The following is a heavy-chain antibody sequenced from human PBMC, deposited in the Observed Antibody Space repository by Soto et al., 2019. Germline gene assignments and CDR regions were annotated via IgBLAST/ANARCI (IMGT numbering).Heavy chain of an antibody. CDR3: ARAVDYGDYVWFDP. Sequence: EVQLVESGGGLVQPGGSLRLSCAASGFTFSSYWMSWVRQAPGKGLEWVVNIKQDGSEKYYVDSVKGRFTISRDNAKNSLYLQMNSLRAEDTAVYYCARAVDYGDYVWFDPWGQGTLVTVSS. CDR1: GFTFSSYW. J-gene: IGHJ5*02. CDR2: IKQDGSEK. V-gene: IGHV3-7*01. D-gene: IGHD4-17*01.